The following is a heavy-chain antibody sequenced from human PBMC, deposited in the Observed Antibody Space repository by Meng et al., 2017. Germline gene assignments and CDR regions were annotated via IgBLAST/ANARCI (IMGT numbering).Heavy chain of an antibody. CDR1: VFTFSSYA. D-gene: IGHD6-19*01. CDR2: ISGSGGST. J-gene: IGHJ4*02. V-gene: IGHV3-23*04. Sequence: VRLVGAGGGLVQPGVSLSLSFAASVFTFSSYAMSWVRQAQGKGLEWVSAISGSGGSTYYADSVKGRFSISRDNPKNTLYLQMNSLRAEDTAVYFCARDSSSGWYHNYWGQGTLVTVSS. CDR3: ARDSSSGWYHNY.